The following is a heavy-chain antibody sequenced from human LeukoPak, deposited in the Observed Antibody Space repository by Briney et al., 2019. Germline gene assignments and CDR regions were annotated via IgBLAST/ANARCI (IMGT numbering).Heavy chain of an antibody. J-gene: IGHJ4*02. V-gene: IGHV4-39*01. CDR2: IYYSGST. D-gene: IGHD3-3*01. Sequence: PSETLSLTCTVSGGSISSSSCYWGWIRQPPGKGLEWIGSIYYSGSTYYNPSLKSRVTISVDTSKNQFSLKLSSVTAADTAVYYCARQGLRFLEWSFDYWGQGTLVTVSS. CDR1: GGSISSSSCY. CDR3: ARQGLRFLEWSFDY.